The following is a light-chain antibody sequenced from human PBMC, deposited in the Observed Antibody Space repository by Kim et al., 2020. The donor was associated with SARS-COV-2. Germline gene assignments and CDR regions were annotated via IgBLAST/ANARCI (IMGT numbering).Light chain of an antibody. CDR1: QSVSSD. V-gene: IGKV3-15*01. CDR2: GAS. J-gene: IGKJ5*01. CDR3: QQYNNWPLT. Sequence: VSPGERATLSCRASQSVSSDLAWYQQRPGQAPRLLIYGASTRATGIPARFSGSGSGTEFTLTISSLQSEDFAVYYCQQYNNWPLTFGQGTRLEIK.